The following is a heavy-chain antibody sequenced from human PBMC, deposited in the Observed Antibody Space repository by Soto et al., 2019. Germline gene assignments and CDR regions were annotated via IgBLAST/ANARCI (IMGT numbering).Heavy chain of an antibody. CDR2: IYYSGST. CDR3: AGVGEEPMTTVTRPVFDP. J-gene: IGHJ5*02. V-gene: IGHV4-59*01. Sequence: PSETLSLTCTVSGGSTSSYYWSWIRQPPGKGLEWIGYIYYSGSTNYNPSLKSRVTISVDTSKNQFSLKLSSVTAADTAVYYCAGVGEEPMTTVTRPVFDPWGQGTLVTVSS. CDR1: GGSTSSYY. D-gene: IGHD4-4*01.